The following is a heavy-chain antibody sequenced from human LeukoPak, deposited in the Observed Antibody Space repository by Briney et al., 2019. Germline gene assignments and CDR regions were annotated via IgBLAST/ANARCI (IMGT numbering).Heavy chain of an antibody. CDR2: IIPILGIA. Sequence: GASVKVSCKASGGTFSSYAISWVRQAPGQGREWMGRIIPILGIANYAQKFQGRVTITADKSTSTAYMELSSLRSEDTAVYYCARAPLRPSAEFDPWGQGTLVTVSS. V-gene: IGHV1-69*04. J-gene: IGHJ5*02. CDR1: GGTFSSYA. CDR3: ARAPLRPSAEFDP. D-gene: IGHD3-3*01.